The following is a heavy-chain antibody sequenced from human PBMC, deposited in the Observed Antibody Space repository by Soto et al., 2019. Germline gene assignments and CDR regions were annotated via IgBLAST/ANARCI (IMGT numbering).Heavy chain of an antibody. Sequence: SVKVSCKASGGTFSSYAISWVRQAPGQGLEWMGGIIPIFGTANYAQKFQGRVTITADESTSTAYMGLSSLRSEDTAVYYCARDPNSFLVGATNYYYYGMDVWGQGTTVTVSS. CDR3: ARDPNSFLVGATNYYYYGMDV. D-gene: IGHD1-26*01. CDR1: GGTFSSYA. CDR2: IIPIFGTA. V-gene: IGHV1-69*13. J-gene: IGHJ6*02.